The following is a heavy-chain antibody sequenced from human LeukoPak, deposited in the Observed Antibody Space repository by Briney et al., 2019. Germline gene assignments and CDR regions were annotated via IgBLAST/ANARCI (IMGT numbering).Heavy chain of an antibody. CDR1: GSTFSSYA. Sequence: SVKVSCKASGSTFSSYAISWVQQGPGQGLEWMGRIIPIFGTASYAQKFQGRVTITTDESTSTAYMELSSLRSEDTAVYCCAAVVIAVAGYFDYWGQGTLVTVSS. CDR3: AAVVIAVAGYFDY. J-gene: IGHJ4*02. D-gene: IGHD6-19*01. V-gene: IGHV1-69*05. CDR2: IIPIFGTA.